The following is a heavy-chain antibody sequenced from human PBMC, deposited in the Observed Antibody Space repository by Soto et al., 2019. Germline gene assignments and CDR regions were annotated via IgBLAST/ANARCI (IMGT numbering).Heavy chain of an antibody. V-gene: IGHV2-5*02. D-gene: IGHD2-8*02. CDR2: IYGDNDK. CDR3: ARSTLSTEFEF. Sequence: QITLKESGLTLVKPTQTLTLTCTFSGFSLTTNEVYVGWIRQPPGKALECLALIYGDNDKRYSPSLKSRLTIPKDTSVTQVVLTMTNMDPGDTATYYLARSTLSTEFEFWGQGTLVTV. CDR1: GFSLTTNEVY. J-gene: IGHJ4*02.